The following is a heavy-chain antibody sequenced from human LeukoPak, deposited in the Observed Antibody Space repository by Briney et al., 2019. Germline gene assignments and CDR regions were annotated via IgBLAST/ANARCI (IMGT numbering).Heavy chain of an antibody. CDR3: AREYRSSWYLNWFDP. CDR2: IYYSGST. J-gene: IGHJ5*02. V-gene: IGHV4-59*12. D-gene: IGHD6-13*01. Sequence: GSLRLSCTASGFTFSDYYMSWIRQPPGKGLEWIGYIYYSGSTYYNPSLKSRVTISIDTSKNQFSLKLSSVTAADTAVYYCAREYRSSWYLNWFDPWGQGTLVTVSS. CDR1: GFTFSDYY.